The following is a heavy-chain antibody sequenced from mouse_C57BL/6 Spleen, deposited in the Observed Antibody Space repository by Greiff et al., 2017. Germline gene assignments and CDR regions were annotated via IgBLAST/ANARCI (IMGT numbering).Heavy chain of an antibody. J-gene: IGHJ1*03. CDR2: IYPGDGDT. Sequence: QVQLKQSVAELVKPGASVKISCKASGYAFSSYWMNWVKQRPGKGLEWIGQIYPGDGDTNYNGKFKGKATLTADKSSSTAYMQLSSLTSEDSAVYFCARRGLGQYFDVWGTGTTVTVAS. D-gene: IGHD3-3*01. V-gene: IGHV1-80*01. CDR1: GYAFSSYW. CDR3: ARRGLGQYFDV.